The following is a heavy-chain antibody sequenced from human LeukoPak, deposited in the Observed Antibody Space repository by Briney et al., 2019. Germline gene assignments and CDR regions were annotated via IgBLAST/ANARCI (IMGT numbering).Heavy chain of an antibody. CDR1: GGTFSSYG. Sequence: ASAKVSCKASGGTFSSYGISWVRQAPGQGLEWMGWISAYNGNTNYAQKLQGRVTMTTDTSTSTAYMELRSLRSDDTAVYYCARSKRPAYYYGSGSYYSDYWGQGTLVTVSS. CDR2: ISAYNGNT. CDR3: ARSKRPAYYYGSGSYYSDY. V-gene: IGHV1-18*01. J-gene: IGHJ4*02. D-gene: IGHD3-10*01.